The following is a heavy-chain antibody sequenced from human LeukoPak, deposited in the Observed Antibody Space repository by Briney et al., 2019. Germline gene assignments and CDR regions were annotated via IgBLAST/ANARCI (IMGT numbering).Heavy chain of an antibody. Sequence: GGSLRLSCAASGFTFSSYSMNWARQAPGKGLVWVSRINSDGSITTYADSVRGRFTISRDNAESTLYLQMNSLRAEDTAVYYCASSTQISKYADYWGQGALVTVSS. CDR1: GFTFSSYS. J-gene: IGHJ4*02. CDR2: INSDGSIT. D-gene: IGHD2-2*01. V-gene: IGHV3-74*01. CDR3: ASSTQISKYADY.